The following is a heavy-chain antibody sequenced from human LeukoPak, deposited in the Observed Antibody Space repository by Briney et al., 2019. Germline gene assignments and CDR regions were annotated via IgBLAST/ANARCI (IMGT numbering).Heavy chain of an antibody. CDR3: ARRYFDSGGYYYFDF. J-gene: IGHJ4*02. D-gene: IGHD3-22*01. Sequence: GGSLRLSCAASGFTFSRYDMHWVRQAPGKGLEWVSAIGTAGDTYYLGSVKGRFTISRENAKNSLYLQMNSLRAGDTAVYYCARRYFDSGGYYYFDFWGQGTLVTVSS. V-gene: IGHV3-13*01. CDR1: GFTFSRYD. CDR2: IGTAGDT.